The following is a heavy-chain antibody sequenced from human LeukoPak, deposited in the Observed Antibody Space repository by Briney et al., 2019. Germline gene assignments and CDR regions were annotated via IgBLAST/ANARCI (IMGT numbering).Heavy chain of an antibody. CDR2: IKQDGSEK. CDR3: ARGQWLALGYMDV. D-gene: IGHD6-19*01. J-gene: IGHJ6*03. Sequence: PGGSLILSCAASGFTFSSYWMSWVRQAPGKGLEWVANIKQDGSEKYYVDSVKGRFTISRDNAKNSLYLQMNSLRAEDTAVYYCARGQWLALGYMDVWGKGTTVTVSS. V-gene: IGHV3-7*01. CDR1: GFTFSSYW.